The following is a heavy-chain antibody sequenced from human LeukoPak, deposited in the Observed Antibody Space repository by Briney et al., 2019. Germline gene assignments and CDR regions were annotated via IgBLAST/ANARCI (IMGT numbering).Heavy chain of an antibody. CDR3: ATRTSHTSSWYVYLFWDY. CDR1: GFTFSSYW. D-gene: IGHD6-13*01. J-gene: IGHJ4*02. Sequence: GGSLRLSCAASGFTFSSYWMAWVRQAPGKGLEGVANINQDGSGKYYVDSVKGRFTISRDNAKNSLYLQMNSLRAEDTAVYYCATRTSHTSSWYVYLFWDYWGQGALVTVSS. CDR2: INQDGSGK. V-gene: IGHV3-7*01.